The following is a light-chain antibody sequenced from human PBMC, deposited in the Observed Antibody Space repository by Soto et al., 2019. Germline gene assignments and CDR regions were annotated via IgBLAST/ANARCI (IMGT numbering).Light chain of an antibody. CDR3: QSYDSTLSARYV. J-gene: IGLJ1*01. V-gene: IGLV1-40*01. CDR1: ISNIGAGYD. Sequence: QSVLTQPPSVSGAPGQRVTISCTGSISNIGAGYDVHWYQQRPGTAPKLLIFGNNNRPSGVPDRFSGSKSGTSASLAITGLQAEDEADSYCQSYDSTLSARYVFGTGTKVTVL. CDR2: GNN.